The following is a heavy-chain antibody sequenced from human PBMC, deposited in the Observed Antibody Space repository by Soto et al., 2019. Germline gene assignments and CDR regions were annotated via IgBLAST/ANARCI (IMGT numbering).Heavy chain of an antibody. CDR3: AKDYCDFWSGYRTGGYMDV. D-gene: IGHD3-3*01. CDR2: ISYDGSSK. Sequence: QVQLVESGGGVVQPGRSLRLSCAASGFTFSSYGMHWVRQAPGKGLEWVAVISYDGSSKYYADSVKGRFTISRDNSKKNLYLQMLSLRAEDMGVDYCAKDYCDFWSGYRTGGYMDVWGKGTTVTVSS. CDR1: GFTFSSYG. V-gene: IGHV3-30*18. J-gene: IGHJ6*03.